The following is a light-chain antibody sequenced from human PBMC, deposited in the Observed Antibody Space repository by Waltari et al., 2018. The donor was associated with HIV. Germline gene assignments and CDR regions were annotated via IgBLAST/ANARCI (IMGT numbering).Light chain of an antibody. J-gene: IGLJ1*01. V-gene: IGLV1-40*01. CDR1: SSHIGAYYH. CDR3: HSYDTSLGGFYV. Sequence: QSVLTQPPSVSGAPGQRVTISCSGSSSHIGAYYHVNWYQQLPVAAPKLLIYADYNRPSGVPDRFSGSQSGTSASLAITGLQPEDEADYYCHSYDTSLGGFYVFGTGTKVTV. CDR2: ADY.